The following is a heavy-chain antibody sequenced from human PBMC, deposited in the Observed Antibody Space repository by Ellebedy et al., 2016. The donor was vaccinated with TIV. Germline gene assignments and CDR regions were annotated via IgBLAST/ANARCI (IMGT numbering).Heavy chain of an antibody. J-gene: IGHJ6*02. D-gene: IGHD3-3*01. CDR3: ATREWQDPMDV. Sequence: ASVKVSXXASGHSFTSYGIHWVRQAPGQSLEWMGWINTGNDNTKYSQKLQGRVTITTDTITTDTSAATAYLELTSLVSEDTAVYYCATREWQDPMDVWGQGTTVTVSS. CDR1: GHSFTSYG. CDR2: INTGNDNT. V-gene: IGHV1-3*04.